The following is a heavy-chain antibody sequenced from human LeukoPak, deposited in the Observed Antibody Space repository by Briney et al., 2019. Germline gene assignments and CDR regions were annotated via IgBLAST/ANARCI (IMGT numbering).Heavy chain of an antibody. CDR2: ISYDGSNK. CDR3: ARERWLQSAFDY. J-gene: IGHJ4*02. Sequence: GGSLRLSCAASGFIFSSYGMHWVRQAPGKGLEWVAVISYDGSNKYYADSVKGRFTITRDNSKNTLYLQMNSLRVEDTAVYYCARERWLQSAFDYWGQGTLVTVSS. V-gene: IGHV3-30*03. CDR1: GFIFSSYG. D-gene: IGHD5-24*01.